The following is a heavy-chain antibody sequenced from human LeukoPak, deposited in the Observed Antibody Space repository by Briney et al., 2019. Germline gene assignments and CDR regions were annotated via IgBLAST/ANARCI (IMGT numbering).Heavy chain of an antibody. D-gene: IGHD3-22*01. CDR2: IKSDGST. V-gene: IGHV3-74*01. CDR3: ARAPAEIGGYYPEYFRH. Sequence: PGGSLRLSCAASGFTFSRCWMHWVRQAPGKGLVWVSRIKSDGSTNYADSVKVRFTISRDNAKNTVSLQMNSLRAEDTGVYYCARAPAEIGGYYPEYFRHWGQGTLVTVSS. J-gene: IGHJ1*01. CDR1: GFTFSRCW.